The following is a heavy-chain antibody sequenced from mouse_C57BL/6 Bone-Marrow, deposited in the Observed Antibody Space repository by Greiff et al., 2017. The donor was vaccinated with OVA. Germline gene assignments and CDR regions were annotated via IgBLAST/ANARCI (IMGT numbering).Heavy chain of an antibody. CDR1: GYAFSSYW. Sequence: QVQLQQSGAELVKPGASVKISCKASGYAFSSYWMNWVKQRPGKGLEWIGQLYPGDGDTNYNGKFKGKATLTEDKSSSTAYMQLSSLTSEDSAVYFCAREGAAHVRGFDYWGQGTTLTVSS. CDR3: AREGAAHVRGFDY. V-gene: IGHV1-80*01. CDR2: LYPGDGDT. D-gene: IGHD3-2*02. J-gene: IGHJ2*01.